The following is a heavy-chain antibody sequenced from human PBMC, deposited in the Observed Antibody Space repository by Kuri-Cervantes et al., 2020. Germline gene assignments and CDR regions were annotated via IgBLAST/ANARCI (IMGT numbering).Heavy chain of an antibody. V-gene: IGHV4-34*01. CDR3: ARIIYTGTGGRGWFDP. Sequence: ESLKISCAVYGGSFSGYYWSWIRQPPGKGLEWIGEINHSGSTNYNPSLKSRVTISVDTSKNQFSLKLSSVTAADTAVYYCARIIYTGTGGRGWFDPWGQGTLVTVSS. CDR1: GGSFSGYY. J-gene: IGHJ5*02. D-gene: IGHD1-26*01. CDR2: INHSGST.